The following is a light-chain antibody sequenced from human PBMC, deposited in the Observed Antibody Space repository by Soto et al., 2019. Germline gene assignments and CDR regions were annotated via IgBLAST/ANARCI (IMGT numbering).Light chain of an antibody. CDR1: QSISSY. CDR3: LQTDSVPYT. J-gene: IGKJ2*01. Sequence: DIQMTQSPSSLSASVGDRVTLTCRASQSISSYLNWYQLKPGRPPKLLIYFASSLQAGVPSRFSGAGSETDFTLTITDLQPEEFTSYFCLQTDSVPYTFGQGT. CDR2: FAS. V-gene: IGKV1-39*01.